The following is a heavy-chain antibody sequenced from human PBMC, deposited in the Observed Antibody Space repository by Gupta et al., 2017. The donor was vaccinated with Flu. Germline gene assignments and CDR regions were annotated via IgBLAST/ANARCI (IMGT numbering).Heavy chain of an antibody. V-gene: IGHV3-48*02. Sequence: EVQLVESGGGLVQPGGSLRLSCAASGFTFSSYSMNWVRQAPGKGLEWVSYISSSSSTIYYADSVKGRFTISRDNAKNSLYLQMNSLRDEDTAVYYCARDQPTISPIQLWLQIGDYWGQGTLVTVSS. J-gene: IGHJ4*02. CDR3: ARDQPTISPIQLWLQIGDY. CDR1: GFTFSSYS. D-gene: IGHD5-18*01. CDR2: ISSSSSTI.